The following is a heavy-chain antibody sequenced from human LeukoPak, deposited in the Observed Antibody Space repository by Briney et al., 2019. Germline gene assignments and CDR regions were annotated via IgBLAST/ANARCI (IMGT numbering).Heavy chain of an antibody. V-gene: IGHV4-31*03. D-gene: IGHD4-17*01. CDR1: GGSISSGGYY. CDR3: ARENGDQGGYFDY. CDR2: IYYSGST. J-gene: IGHJ4*02. Sequence: SETLSLTCTVSGGSISSGGYYWSWIRQHPGKGLEWIGYIYYSGSTYYNPSLKSRVTISVDTSKNQFSLKLSSVTAADTAVYYCARENGDQGGYFDYWGQGTLVTVSS.